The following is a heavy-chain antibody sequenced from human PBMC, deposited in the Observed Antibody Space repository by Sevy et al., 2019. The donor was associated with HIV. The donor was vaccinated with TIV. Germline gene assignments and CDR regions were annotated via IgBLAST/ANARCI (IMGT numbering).Heavy chain of an antibody. D-gene: IGHD5-18*01. CDR3: ARDQNSYGPYYYYYYSMDV. V-gene: IGHV3-30*04. J-gene: IGHJ6*02. CDR1: GFTFSSYA. Sequence: GGSLRLSCAASGFTFSSYAMHWVRQAPGKGLEWVAVISYDGSNKYYADSVKGRFTISRDNSKNTLYLQMNSLRAEDTAVYYCARDQNSYGPYYYYYYSMDVWGQGTTVTVSS. CDR2: ISYDGSNK.